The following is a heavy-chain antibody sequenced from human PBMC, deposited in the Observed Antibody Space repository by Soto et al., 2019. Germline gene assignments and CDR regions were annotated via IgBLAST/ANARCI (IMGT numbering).Heavy chain of an antibody. CDR1: GGSISSGGYY. V-gene: IGHV4-30-4*08. CDR3: ARDYSGSYTPTYYFDY. D-gene: IGHD1-26*01. CDR2: IYYSGST. Sequence: SETLSLTCTVSGGSISSGGYYWSWIRQHPGKGLEWIGYIYYSGSTYYNPSLKSRVTISVDTSKNQFSLKLSSVTAADTAVYYCARDYSGSYTPTYYFDYWGQGTLVTVSS. J-gene: IGHJ4*02.